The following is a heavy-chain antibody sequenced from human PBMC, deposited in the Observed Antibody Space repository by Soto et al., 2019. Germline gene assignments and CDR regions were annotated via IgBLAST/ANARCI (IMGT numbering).Heavy chain of an antibody. CDR3: AKGRYRIGWYDPYFDY. CDR1: GFTFNSSA. D-gene: IGHD6-19*01. J-gene: IGHJ4*02. CDR2: TSGGAGST. V-gene: IGHV3-23*01. Sequence: EVQLLEAGGGLVQPGGSLRLSCAASGFTFNSSAMSWVRQAPGKGLEWVSTTSGGAGSTYYADSVKGRFTISRDNSKTTLYLQMNSLRADDTAVYYCAKGRYRIGWYDPYFDYWGQGSLVTVSS.